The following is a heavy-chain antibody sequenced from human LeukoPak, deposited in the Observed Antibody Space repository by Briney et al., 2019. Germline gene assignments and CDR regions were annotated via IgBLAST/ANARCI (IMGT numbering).Heavy chain of an antibody. D-gene: IGHD2-15*01. CDR1: GFSVKNNY. V-gene: IGHV3-66*01. CDR3: AKDMGNDP. J-gene: IGHJ5*02. Sequence: GGSLRLSCAAAGFSVKNNYMNWVRQAPGKGLEWVSVVYTSGTTKSADSVKGRFTISRDNSKNTLFLQMNSLRVEDTAVYYCAKDMGNDPWGQGTLVTVFS. CDR2: VYTSGTT.